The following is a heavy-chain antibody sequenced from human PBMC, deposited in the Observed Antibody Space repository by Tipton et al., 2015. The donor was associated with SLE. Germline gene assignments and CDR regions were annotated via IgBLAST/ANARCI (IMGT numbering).Heavy chain of an antibody. CDR3: AKVGGTTYGWNFDL. CDR1: GFNFRPYV. CDR2: ISSDGGTA. Sequence: SLRLSCAASGFNFRPYVMHWVRQASGKGLEYVAAISSDGGTAYYADSVKGRFTISRDNSRNTLYLQMGSVRPEDMAVYYCAKVGGTTYGWNFDLWGRGTQVTVSS. D-gene: IGHD1-7*01. J-gene: IGHJ2*01. V-gene: IGHV3-64*02.